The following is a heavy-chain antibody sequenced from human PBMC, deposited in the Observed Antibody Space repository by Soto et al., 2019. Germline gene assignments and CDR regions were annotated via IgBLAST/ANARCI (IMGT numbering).Heavy chain of an antibody. J-gene: IGHJ4*02. CDR1: GDSVSTTSDY. Sequence: SETLSLTCPVSGDSVSTTSDYWGWIRQPPGKGLEWIASIYYIGTTYYNPPLKSRLTISVNTSMNQFSLTLSSVTAADTSVYYCARHDVRGGYPSLFDHWGQGTQVTVSS. V-gene: IGHV4-39*01. D-gene: IGHD1-26*01. CDR3: ARHDVRGGYPSLFDH. CDR2: IYYIGTT.